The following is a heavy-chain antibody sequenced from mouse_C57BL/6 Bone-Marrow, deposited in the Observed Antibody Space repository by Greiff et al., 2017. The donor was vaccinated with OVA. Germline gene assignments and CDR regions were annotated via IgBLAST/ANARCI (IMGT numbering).Heavy chain of an antibody. J-gene: IGHJ3*01. CDR1: GYTFTSYG. Sequence: VQLVESGAELARPGASVKLSCKASGYTFTSYGISWVKQRTGQGLEWIGEIYPRSGNTYYNEKFKGKATLTADKSSSTAYMELRSLTSEDSAVYFCARGGGSPFAYWGQGTLVTVSA. CDR2: IYPRSGNT. V-gene: IGHV1-81*01. D-gene: IGHD1-1*01. CDR3: ARGGGSPFAY.